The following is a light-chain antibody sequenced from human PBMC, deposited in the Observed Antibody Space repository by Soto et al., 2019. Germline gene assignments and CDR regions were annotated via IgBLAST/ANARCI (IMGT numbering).Light chain of an antibody. CDR2: LEGSGSY. Sequence: QSVLTQSSSASASPGSSVKLTCTLSSGHSSYIIAWHQQQPGKAPRYLMKLEGSGSYNTGSGVPDGFSGSSCGADRYPTISNLHVDDEADYYCESWDFINRVFGGGTKLTVL. J-gene: IGLJ3*02. CDR3: ESWDFINRV. V-gene: IGLV4-60*02. CDR1: SGHSSYI.